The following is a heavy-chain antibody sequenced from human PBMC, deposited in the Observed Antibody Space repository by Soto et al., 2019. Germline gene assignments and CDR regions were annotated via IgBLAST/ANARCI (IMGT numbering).Heavy chain of an antibody. J-gene: IGHJ6*02. CDR1: GGTFSSYT. CDR3: ARELRDFDRWKDYYYYGMDV. V-gene: IGHV1-69*08. D-gene: IGHD3-9*01. Sequence: QVQLVQSGAEVKKPGSSVKVSCKASGGTFSSYTISWVRQAPGQGLEWMGRIIPILGIANYAQKFQGRVTITADKSTSTAYMELSSLRSEDTAVYYCARELRDFDRWKDYYYYGMDVWGQGTTVTVSS. CDR2: IIPILGIA.